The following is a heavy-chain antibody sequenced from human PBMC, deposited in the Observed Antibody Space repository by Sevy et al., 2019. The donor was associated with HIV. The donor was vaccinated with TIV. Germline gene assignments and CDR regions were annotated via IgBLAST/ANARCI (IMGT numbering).Heavy chain of an antibody. D-gene: IGHD3-3*01. Sequence: GGSLRLSFPAPEFTFSSYSLSWVRQAPGKGLKWVSKISSSTTTKNYADPVKGRFTISRDNAKNSLYLQMNSLRAEDTAVYYCARDGNYDFWSGYNDWGQGTLVTVSS. V-gene: IGHV3-48*01. CDR2: ISSSTTTK. CDR1: EFTFSSYS. J-gene: IGHJ4*02. CDR3: ARDGNYDFWSGYND.